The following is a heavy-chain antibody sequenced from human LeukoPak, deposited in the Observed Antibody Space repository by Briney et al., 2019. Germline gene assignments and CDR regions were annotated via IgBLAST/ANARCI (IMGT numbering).Heavy chain of an antibody. CDR3: AKEGYSSSFDY. J-gene: IGHJ4*02. CDR2: ISWNSGSI. D-gene: IGHD6-13*01. Sequence: GRSLRPSCAASGFTFDDYAMHWVRQAPGKGLEWVSGISWNSGSIGYADSVKGRFTISRDNAKNSLYLQMNSLRAEDTALYYCAKEGYSSSFDYWGQGTLVTVSS. V-gene: IGHV3-9*01. CDR1: GFTFDDYA.